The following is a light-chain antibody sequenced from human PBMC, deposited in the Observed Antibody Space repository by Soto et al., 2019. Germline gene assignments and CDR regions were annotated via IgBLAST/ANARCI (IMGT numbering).Light chain of an antibody. CDR2: EGS. J-gene: IGLJ3*02. Sequence: QSVLTQPASVSGSPGQSITISCTGTSSDVGSYNLVSWYQQHSVKAPKLMIYEGSKRPSGVSNRFSGSKSGNTASLTISGLQAEDEADYYCSSYAGSSTWVFGGGTQLTVL. CDR3: SSYAGSSTWV. V-gene: IGLV2-23*01. CDR1: SSDVGSYNL.